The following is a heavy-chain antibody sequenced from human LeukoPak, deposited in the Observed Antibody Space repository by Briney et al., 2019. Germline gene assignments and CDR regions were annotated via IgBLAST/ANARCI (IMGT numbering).Heavy chain of an antibody. CDR3: ARGPRYCTNGVCSNWFDP. D-gene: IGHD2-8*01. CDR2: IYYSGST. CDR1: GGSISSGGYY. V-gene: IGHV4-31*03. J-gene: IGHJ5*02. Sequence: SETLSLTCTVSGGSISSGGYYWSWIRQHPGKGLEWIGYIYYSGSTYYNPSLKSRVTISVDTSKNQFSLKLRSVTAADTAVYYCARGPRYCTNGVCSNWFDPWGQGTLVTVSS.